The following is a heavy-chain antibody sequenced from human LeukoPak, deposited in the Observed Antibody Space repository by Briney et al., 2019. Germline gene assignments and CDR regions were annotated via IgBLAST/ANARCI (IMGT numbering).Heavy chain of an antibody. D-gene: IGHD5-18*01. CDR1: GFSFISYA. J-gene: IGHJ4*03. CDR2: ISGSGRTT. Sequence: PGGSLRLSCTVSGFSFISYAMSWVRQAPGKGLEWVSGISGSGRTTYYAESVKGRFTISRDNSKRTLYVQMNSLRAEDTAVYFCVMGRAYNYWGRGTMVTVSS. CDR3: VMGRAYNY. V-gene: IGHV3-23*01.